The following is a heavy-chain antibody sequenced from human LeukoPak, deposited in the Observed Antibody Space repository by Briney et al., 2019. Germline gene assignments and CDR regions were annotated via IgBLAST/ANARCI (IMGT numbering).Heavy chain of an antibody. Sequence: PSETLSLTCTVSGGSISSSSYYWGWIRQPPGKGLEWIGSIYYSGSTYYNPSLKSRVTISVDTSKNQFSLKLSSVTAADTAVYYCARVLSYCSGGSCYSQNFDYWGQGTLVTVSS. J-gene: IGHJ4*02. CDR1: GGSISSSSYY. CDR2: IYYSGST. D-gene: IGHD2-15*01. CDR3: ARVLSYCSGGSCYSQNFDY. V-gene: IGHV4-39*07.